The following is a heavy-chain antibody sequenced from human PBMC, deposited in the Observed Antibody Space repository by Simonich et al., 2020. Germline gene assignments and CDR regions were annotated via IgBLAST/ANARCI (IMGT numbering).Heavy chain of an antibody. CDR2: IKQDGSEK. CDR1: GFTFSSYW. V-gene: IGHV3-7*01. D-gene: IGHD6-6*01. CDR3: AREGIAARDAFDI. J-gene: IGHJ3*02. Sequence: EVQLVESGGGLVQPGGSLRLSCAASGFTFSSYWMSWVRQAPGKGREWVANIKQDGSEKYYVDSVKGRFTISRDNAKNSLYLQMNSLRAEDTAVYYCAREGIAARDAFDIWGQGTMVTVSS.